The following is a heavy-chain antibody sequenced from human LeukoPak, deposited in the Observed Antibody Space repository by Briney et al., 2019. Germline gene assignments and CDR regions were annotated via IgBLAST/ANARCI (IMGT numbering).Heavy chain of an antibody. CDR1: GYTFTDYY. V-gene: IGHV1-2*02. J-gene: IGHJ3*01. CDR2: INPNSGGT. CDR3: ATGRYYGSGSYSD. D-gene: IGHD3-10*01. Sequence: ASVKVSCKASGYTFTDYYMHWVRQAPGQGLEWMGWINPNSGGTNYAQKFQGRVIMTRDTSITTAYMELSRLTSDDTAVYYCATGRYYGSGSYSDWGQGTMVTVSS.